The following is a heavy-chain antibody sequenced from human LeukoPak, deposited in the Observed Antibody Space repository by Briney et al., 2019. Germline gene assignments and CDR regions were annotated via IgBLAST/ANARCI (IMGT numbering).Heavy chain of an antibody. V-gene: IGHV3-30*04. Sequence: PGTSLRLSCVASEFTFGNYAMYWVRQAPGKGLEWVAIISYDGDNKYHADSVKGRFTISRDNSRNTLFLQMNSLRADDTAVYYCARGDDFWGQGALVTVSS. CDR2: ISYDGDNK. CDR3: ARGDDF. J-gene: IGHJ4*02. CDR1: EFTFGNYA.